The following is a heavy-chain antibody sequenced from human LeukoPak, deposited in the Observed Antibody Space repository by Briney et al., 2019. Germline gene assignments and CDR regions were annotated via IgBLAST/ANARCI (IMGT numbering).Heavy chain of an antibody. Sequence: SVKVSCKASGGTFSSYAISWVRQAPGQGLEWMGGIIPIFGTANYAHKFQGRVTITADESTSTAYMELSSLRSEDTAVYYCARGRDCSGGSCYLDYWGQGTLVTVSS. J-gene: IGHJ4*02. CDR1: GGTFSSYA. CDR2: IIPIFGTA. V-gene: IGHV1-69*13. D-gene: IGHD2-15*01. CDR3: ARGRDCSGGSCYLDY.